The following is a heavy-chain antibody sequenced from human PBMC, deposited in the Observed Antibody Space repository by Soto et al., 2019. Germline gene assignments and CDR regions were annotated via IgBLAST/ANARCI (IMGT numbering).Heavy chain of an antibody. CDR2: ISWGGGST. CDR1: GFTFDDYT. Sequence: GGSLRLSCAASGFTFDDYTMHWVRQAPGKGLEWVSLISWGGGSTYYADSVKGRFTISRDNSKNSLYLQMNSLRTEDTALYYCARRGDKTEIYYYGMDVWGQGTTVTVSS. J-gene: IGHJ6*02. CDR3: ARRGDKTEIYYYGMDV. D-gene: IGHD3-16*01. V-gene: IGHV3-43*01.